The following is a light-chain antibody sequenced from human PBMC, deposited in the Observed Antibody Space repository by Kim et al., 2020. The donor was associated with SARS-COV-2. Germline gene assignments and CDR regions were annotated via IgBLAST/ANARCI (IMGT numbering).Light chain of an antibody. V-gene: IGKV3-20*01. J-gene: IGKJ5*01. Sequence: PGERATRSCRASQSVSSSYLAWYQQKPGQAPRLLIYGASSRATGIPDRFSGSGSGTDFTLTISRLEPEDFAVYYCQQYGSSSSITFGQGTRLEIK. CDR2: GAS. CDR3: QQYGSSSSIT. CDR1: QSVSSSY.